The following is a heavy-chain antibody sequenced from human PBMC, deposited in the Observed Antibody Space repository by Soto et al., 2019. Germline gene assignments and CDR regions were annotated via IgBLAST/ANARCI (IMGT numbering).Heavy chain of an antibody. CDR1: GFTFGDYA. J-gene: IGHJ6*03. Sequence: GGSLRLSCTASGFTFGDYAMSWFRQAPGKGLEWVGFIRSKAYGGTTEYAASVKGRFTISRDDSKSIAYLQMNSLKTEDTAVYYCTRDATTICSGGSCYFVHYYYYMDVWGKGTTVTVSS. CDR2: IRSKAYGGTT. V-gene: IGHV3-49*03. CDR3: TRDATTICSGGSCYFVHYYYYMDV. D-gene: IGHD2-15*01.